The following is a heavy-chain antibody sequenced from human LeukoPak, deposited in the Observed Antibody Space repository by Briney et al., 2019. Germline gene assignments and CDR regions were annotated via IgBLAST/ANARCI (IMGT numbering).Heavy chain of an antibody. CDR1: GGSISSYY. J-gene: IGHJ5*02. V-gene: IGHV4-4*07. CDR3: ARDNELFFLGVGVVPAAMVSWFDP. CDR2: IYTSGST. D-gene: IGHD2-2*01. Sequence: PSETLSLTCTVSGGSISSYYWSWIRQPAGKGLEWIGRIYTSGSTTYNPPLKSRVTMSVDTSKNQFSLKLSSVTAADTAVYYCARDNELFFLGVGVVPAAMVSWFDPWGQGTLVTVSS.